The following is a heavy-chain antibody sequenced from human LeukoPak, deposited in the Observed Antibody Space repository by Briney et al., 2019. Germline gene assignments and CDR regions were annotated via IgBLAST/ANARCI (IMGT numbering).Heavy chain of an antibody. CDR2: IGGSGGGT. Sequence: GRSLRLPCAASGFTFSSYGMHWVRQAPGKGLEWVSAIGGSGGGTFYVDSVKGRFTISRDNSKNTLYLQMNSLRVEDTAVYYCAKGLRDGSNQRFDYWGQGTLVTVSS. J-gene: IGHJ4*02. V-gene: IGHV3-23*01. CDR1: GFTFSSYG. CDR3: AKGLRDGSNQRFDY. D-gene: IGHD5-24*01.